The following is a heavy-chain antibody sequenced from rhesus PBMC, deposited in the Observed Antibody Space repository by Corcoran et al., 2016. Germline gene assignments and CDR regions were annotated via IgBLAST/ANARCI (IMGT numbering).Heavy chain of an antibody. Sequence: DVQLVESGGGSAKPGGSLRLSCVASGFTLRSYDMHWVRQAPGKGLEWVSVISERGGTIYYADSVKGRFTISRDDAKDSLFLQMNSLRAEDTAVYYCTSRTTVPFDYWGQGVLVTVSS. CDR2: ISERGGTI. J-gene: IGHJ4*01. V-gene: IGHV3-100*02. CDR3: TSRTTVPFDY. D-gene: IGHD4-29*01. CDR1: GFTLRSYD.